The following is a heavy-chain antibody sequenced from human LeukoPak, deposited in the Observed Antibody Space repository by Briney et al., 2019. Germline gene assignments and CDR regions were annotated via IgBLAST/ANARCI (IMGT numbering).Heavy chain of an antibody. D-gene: IGHD4-17*01. CDR2: LNPNSGVT. CDR3: ARSRMTTIGWFDP. Sequence: ASVKVSCKTSGYTFIDYYLHWVRQAPGQGLEWMGWLNPNSGVTNYAQTFQGRVTMTRDTSMRTAYMELSKLRSDDTAVYYCARSRMTTIGWFDPGGQGTLVTVAS. V-gene: IGHV1-2*02. J-gene: IGHJ5*02. CDR1: GYTFIDYY.